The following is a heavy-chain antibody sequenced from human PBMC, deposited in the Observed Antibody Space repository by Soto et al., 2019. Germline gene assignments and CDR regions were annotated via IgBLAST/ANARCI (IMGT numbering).Heavy chain of an antibody. Sequence: GGSLRLSCAASGFTFSSYGMHWVRQAPGKGLEWVAVIWYDGSNKDYVDSVKGRFTISRDNSKNTLFLQMNSLRVEDTAQYYCARAQGVAARVAYYYYGMDVWGQGTTVTVSS. CDR3: ARAQGVAARVAYYYYGMDV. J-gene: IGHJ6*02. D-gene: IGHD6-6*01. CDR1: GFTFSSYG. V-gene: IGHV3-33*01. CDR2: IWYDGSNK.